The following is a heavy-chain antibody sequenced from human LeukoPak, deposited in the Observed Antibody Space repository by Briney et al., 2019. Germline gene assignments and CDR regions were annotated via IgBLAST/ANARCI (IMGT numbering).Heavy chain of an antibody. Sequence: GGSLRLSCAASGFTFSSYAMSWVRQAPEKGLEWVSTISGSGGSTYYTDSVRGRFTISRDNSKNTLYLQMNSLRAEDTAVYYCTTYGSGRKFDYWGQGVLVTVSS. CDR2: ISGSGGST. D-gene: IGHD3-10*01. CDR3: TTYGSGRKFDY. V-gene: IGHV3-23*01. J-gene: IGHJ4*02. CDR1: GFTFSSYA.